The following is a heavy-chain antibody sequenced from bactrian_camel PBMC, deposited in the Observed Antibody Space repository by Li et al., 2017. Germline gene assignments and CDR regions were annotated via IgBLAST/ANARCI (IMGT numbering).Heavy chain of an antibody. Sequence: HVQLVESGGGSVQAGGSLRLSCVVSGNTIAAYCMAWFRQAPGKEREGVARTPLGSDTIDYSDSVKGRFELTISRDSAKIAAYMMYLQMNSLKPEDSAMYYCAARPQPCTWSAGDFRSWGQGTQVTVS. CDR2: TPLGSDTI. CDR1: GNTIAAYC. D-gene: IGHD6*01. V-gene: IGHV3S1*01. CDR3: AARPQPCTWSAGDFRS. J-gene: IGHJ6*01.